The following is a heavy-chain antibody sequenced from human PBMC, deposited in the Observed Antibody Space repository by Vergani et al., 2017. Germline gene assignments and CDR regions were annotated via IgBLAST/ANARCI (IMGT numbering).Heavy chain of an antibody. CDR3: AKGKIETEGYNFELIFDS. J-gene: IGHJ5*01. D-gene: IGHD1-1*01. Sequence: EVQLLESGGGLVQPGGSLRLSCAASGFTFSSYAMSWVRQAPGKGLEWVSAISGSGGSTYYADSVKGRFTISRDNSKNTLYLQMNSLRAEDTAVYYCAKGKIETEGYNFELIFDSWGPGTQVTVSS. CDR2: ISGSGGST. V-gene: IGHV3-23*01. CDR1: GFTFSSYA.